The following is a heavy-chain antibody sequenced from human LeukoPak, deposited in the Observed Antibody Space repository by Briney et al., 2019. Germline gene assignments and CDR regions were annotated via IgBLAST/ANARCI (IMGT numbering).Heavy chain of an antibody. CDR3: ARTMVRGVIPNPYYYYYYMDV. V-gene: IGHV4-38-2*02. CDR2: IYHSGST. Sequence: PSETLSLTCTVSGYFISRGYYWGWIRQPPGQGLEWIGIIYHSGSTYYNPSLKSRVTISVDTSKNQFSLKLSSVTAADTAVYYCARTMVRGVIPNPYYYYYYMDVWGKGTTVTISS. D-gene: IGHD3-10*01. CDR1: GYFISRGYY. J-gene: IGHJ6*03.